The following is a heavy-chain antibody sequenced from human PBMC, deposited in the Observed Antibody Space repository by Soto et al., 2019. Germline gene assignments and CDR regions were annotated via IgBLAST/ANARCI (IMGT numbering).Heavy chain of an antibody. D-gene: IGHD2-2*01. V-gene: IGHV1-8*01. CDR3: ARTRSVPAARRIAFDY. J-gene: IGHJ4*02. CDR2: MNPNSGNT. Sequence: QVQLVQSGAEVKKPGASVKVSCKASGYTFTSYDINWVRQATGQGLEWMGWMNPNSGNTGYAQKFQGTVTMTRNTSISTAYMELSSLRSEDTAVYYCARTRSVPAARRIAFDYWGQGTLVTVSS. CDR1: GYTFTSYD.